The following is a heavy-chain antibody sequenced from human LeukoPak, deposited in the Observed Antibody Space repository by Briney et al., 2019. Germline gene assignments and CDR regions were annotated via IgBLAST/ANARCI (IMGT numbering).Heavy chain of an antibody. CDR1: GFTFSNYM. CDR2: LLEDGSIQ. D-gene: IGHD1-14*01. CDR3: ARVQGGGFRTADY. Sequence: AGGSLRLSCAASGFTFSNYMMHWVPRAPGKGLDGVAVLLEDGSIQFYAESAKGGFTISRDNSKNTLFLQMSSLRGEDTAMYYCARVQGGGFRTADYWGQGTLVTVSS. V-gene: IGHV3-30*04. J-gene: IGHJ4*02.